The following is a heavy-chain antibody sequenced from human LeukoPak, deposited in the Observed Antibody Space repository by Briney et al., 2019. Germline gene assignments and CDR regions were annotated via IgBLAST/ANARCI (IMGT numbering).Heavy chain of an antibody. V-gene: IGHV4-39*01. CDR3: ARQRYYYDSSGCYFDY. CDR2: FYYSGST. J-gene: IGHJ4*02. D-gene: IGHD3-22*01. Sequence: PSETLSLTCTVSGGSISSRSYYWGWIRQPPGKGLEWIGSFYYSGSTYYNPSLKSRVTISADTSKNQFSLKLNSVTAADTAVYYCARQRYYYDSSGCYFDYWGQGTLVTVSS. CDR1: GGSISSRSYY.